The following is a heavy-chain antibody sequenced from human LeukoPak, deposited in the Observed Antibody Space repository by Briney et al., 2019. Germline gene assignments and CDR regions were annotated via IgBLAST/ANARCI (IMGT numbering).Heavy chain of an antibody. Sequence: SGGCLRLACAASGFTVSSYGMLWVRQAPGKGLEWGAVIWYDGSNKYYADSVKGRFTISRDNSKNTLYLQMNSLRAEDTAVYYWARASYGLSHWGQGTLVTVSS. CDR1: GFTVSSYG. CDR3: ARASYGLSH. V-gene: IGHV3-33*01. D-gene: IGHD2/OR15-2a*01. J-gene: IGHJ4*02. CDR2: IWYDGSNK.